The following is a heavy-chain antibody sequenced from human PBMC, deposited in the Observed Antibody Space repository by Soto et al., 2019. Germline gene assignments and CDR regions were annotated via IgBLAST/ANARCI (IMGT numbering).Heavy chain of an antibody. CDR2: ISYDGSNK. D-gene: IGHD3-10*01. J-gene: IGHJ4*02. Sequence: GWSLRLSCAASGFTFSSYAMHWVRQAPGKGLEWVAVISYDGSNKYYADSVKGRFTISRDNSKNTLYLQMNSLRAEDTAVYYCARERITMVRGVIIFGNDFDYWGQGTLVTVSS. CDR1: GFTFSSYA. CDR3: ARERITMVRGVIIFGNDFDY. V-gene: IGHV3-30-3*01.